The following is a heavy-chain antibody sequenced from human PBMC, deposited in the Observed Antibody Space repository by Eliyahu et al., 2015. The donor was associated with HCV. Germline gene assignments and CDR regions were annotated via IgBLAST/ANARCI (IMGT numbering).Heavy chain of an antibody. D-gene: IGHD3-3*01. CDR3: TRCLGGRDDFWSGYYYYYYRMGV. Sequence: SWFRQAPGKGLEWVGFIRSKTYGGATEYAASVKGRFTISRDDSKSIAYLQMNSLKTEDTAVYFCTRCLGGRDDFWSGYYYYYYRMGVWGKGTTVTVSS. V-gene: IGHV3-49*03. CDR2: IRSKTYGGAT. J-gene: IGHJ6*04.